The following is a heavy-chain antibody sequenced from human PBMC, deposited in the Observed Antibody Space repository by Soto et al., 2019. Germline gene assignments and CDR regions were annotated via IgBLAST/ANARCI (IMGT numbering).Heavy chain of an antibody. Sequence: GGSLRLSCAASGFTFSSYAMSWVRQAPGKGLEGVSAISGSGGSTYYADSVKGRFTISRDNSKNTLYLQMNRRRAEDKAVYYCAKLSTGSSRGWYSDAFDIWGQGTMVPVSS. CDR3: AKLSTGSSRGWYSDAFDI. CDR2: ISGSGGST. V-gene: IGHV3-23*01. J-gene: IGHJ3*02. D-gene: IGHD6-19*01. CDR1: GFTFSSYA.